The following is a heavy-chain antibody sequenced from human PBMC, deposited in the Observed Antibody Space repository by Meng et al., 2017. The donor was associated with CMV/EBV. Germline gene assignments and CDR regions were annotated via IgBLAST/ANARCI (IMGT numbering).Heavy chain of an antibody. D-gene: IGHD3-10*01. CDR1: GFSFSTSW. Sequence: GGFLRLSCEASGFSFSTSWMGWVRQAPGKGLEWVANIKQDGSDMYYVDSVKGRFTISRDNAKSSLYLQMNSLRAEDTAVFYCARVEEWGWFGKRGMDVWGQGTTVTVSS. CDR3: ARVEEWGWFGKRGMDV. J-gene: IGHJ6*02. CDR2: IKQDGSDM. V-gene: IGHV3-7*01.